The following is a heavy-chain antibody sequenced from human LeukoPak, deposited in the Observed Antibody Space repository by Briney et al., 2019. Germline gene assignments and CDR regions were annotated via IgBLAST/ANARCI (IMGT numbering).Heavy chain of an antibody. D-gene: IGHD5-24*01. CDR3: ARVDGDGYNYY. V-gene: IGHV1-69*13. Sequence: SVKVSCKASGYTFTSYAISWVRQAPGQGPEWMGGIIPIFGTANYAQKFQGRVTITADESTSTAYMELSSLRSEDTAVYYCARVDGDGYNYYWGQGTLVTVSS. CDR1: GYTFTSYA. J-gene: IGHJ4*02. CDR2: IIPIFGTA.